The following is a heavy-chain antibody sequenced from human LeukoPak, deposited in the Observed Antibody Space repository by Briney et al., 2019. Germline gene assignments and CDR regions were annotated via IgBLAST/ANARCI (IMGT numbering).Heavy chain of an antibody. Sequence: GASVKVSCKASGVTLSGYAISWVRQAPGQGLEWMGGIIPVFGTADYAQKFQDRVTITADPSTSTAYMELTSLRSEDTAVYYCARKTAWGQGTLVTVSS. CDR1: GVTLSGYA. CDR2: IIPVFGTA. CDR3: ARKTA. V-gene: IGHV1-69*13. J-gene: IGHJ5*02.